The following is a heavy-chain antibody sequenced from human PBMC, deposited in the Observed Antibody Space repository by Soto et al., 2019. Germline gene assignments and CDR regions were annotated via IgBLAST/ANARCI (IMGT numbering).Heavy chain of an antibody. CDR2: IYWDDVK. J-gene: IGHJ4*02. CDR1: GFSLSTNGVG. V-gene: IGHV2-5*02. CDR3: VGRGGNSGNSFDY. D-gene: IGHD6-19*01. Sequence: QITLKESGPTLVKPTQTLTLTCTFAGFSLSTNGVGLGWIRQPPGKALEWLALIYWDDVKRYSPSLETRLTITKDTSKNQVVLTMTTMDPVDTATYYCVGRGGNSGNSFDYWGQGVLVTVSS.